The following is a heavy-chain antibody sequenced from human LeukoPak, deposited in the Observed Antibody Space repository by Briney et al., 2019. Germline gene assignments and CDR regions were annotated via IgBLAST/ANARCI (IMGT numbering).Heavy chain of an antibody. D-gene: IGHD5-12*01. V-gene: IGHV3-48*03. Sequence: GGSLRLSCAASGFTFSSYEMNWVRQAPGKGLEWVSYISSSGSTIYYADSVKGRFTISRDNAKNSLYLQMNSLRAEDTAVYYCARVEASGYDYGAFDYWGQGTLVTVSS. CDR2: ISSSGSTI. CDR1: GFTFSSYE. CDR3: ARVEASGYDYGAFDY. J-gene: IGHJ4*02.